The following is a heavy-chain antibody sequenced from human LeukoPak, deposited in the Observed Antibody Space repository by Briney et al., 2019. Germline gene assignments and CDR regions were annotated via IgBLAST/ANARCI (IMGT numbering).Heavy chain of an antibody. D-gene: IGHD4-17*01. CDR1: GYSFGSYW. V-gene: IGHV5-51*01. CDR2: VYPGDSDN. Sequence: GESLKISCKGSGYSFGSYWIGWVRQMPGKGLEWMGIVYPGDSDNRYSPSFQGQVTISADKSIKTAYLQWSSLKASDTAMYYCASSTAVTTHYFDFWGQGTLVTVS. CDR3: ASSTAVTTHYFDF. J-gene: IGHJ4*02.